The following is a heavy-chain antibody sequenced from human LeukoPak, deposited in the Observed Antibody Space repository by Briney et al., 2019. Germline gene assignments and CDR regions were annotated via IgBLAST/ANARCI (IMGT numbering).Heavy chain of an antibody. J-gene: IGHJ4*02. CDR3: ARVRYSSGWIDY. D-gene: IGHD6-19*01. CDR1: GYSIISGFH. Sequence: SGTLSLTCTVSGYSIISGFHWGWIRQPPGKGLEWIGSMYHGGSTYYNPSLKSRVTISVDTSKNQFSLKVSSVTAADTAVYYCARVRYSSGWIDYWGQGTLVTVSS. V-gene: IGHV4-38-2*02. CDR2: MYHGGST.